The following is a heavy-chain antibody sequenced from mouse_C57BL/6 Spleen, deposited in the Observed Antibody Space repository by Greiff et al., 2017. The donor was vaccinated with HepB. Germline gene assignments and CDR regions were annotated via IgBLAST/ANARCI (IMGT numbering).Heavy chain of an antibody. V-gene: IGHV1-50*01. CDR3: ARGRDYDGGTWFAY. Sequence: VQLQQSGAELVKPGASVKLSCKASGYTFTSYWMQWVKQRPGQGLEWIGEIDPSDSYTNYNQKFKGKATLTVDTSSSTAYMQLSSLTSEDSAVYYCARGRDYDGGTWFAYWGQGTLVTVSA. D-gene: IGHD2-4*01. CDR1: GYTFTSYW. J-gene: IGHJ3*01. CDR2: IDPSDSYT.